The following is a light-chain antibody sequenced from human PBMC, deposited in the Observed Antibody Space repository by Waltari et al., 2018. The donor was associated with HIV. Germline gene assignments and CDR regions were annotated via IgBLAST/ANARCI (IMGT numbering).Light chain of an antibody. CDR3: SSYTSSNILYV. Sequence: QSALTQPASVAGSPGQSITISCTGTRSDAGDFDYVSWYQQHPGKAPKLIIYDVYNRASGISYRFSGSKSANTASLTISGLQAADEGDYYCSSYTSSNILYVFGTGTKVIVL. CDR1: RSDAGDFDY. CDR2: DVY. J-gene: IGLJ1*01. V-gene: IGLV2-14*03.